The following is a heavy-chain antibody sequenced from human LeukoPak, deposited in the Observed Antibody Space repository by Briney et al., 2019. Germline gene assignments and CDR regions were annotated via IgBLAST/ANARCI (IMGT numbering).Heavy chain of an antibody. Sequence: SVKVSCKASGGPFSSYAISWVRQAPGQGLEWMGGIIPIFGTANYAQKFQGRVTITADKSTSTAYMELSSLRSEDTAVYYCARGRYCSGGSCYPEDYWGQGTLVTVSS. CDR3: ARGRYCSGGSCYPEDY. J-gene: IGHJ4*02. CDR1: GGPFSSYA. V-gene: IGHV1-69*06. D-gene: IGHD2-15*01. CDR2: IIPIFGTA.